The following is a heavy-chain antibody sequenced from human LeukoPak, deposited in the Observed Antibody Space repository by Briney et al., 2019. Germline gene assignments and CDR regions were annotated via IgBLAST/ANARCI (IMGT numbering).Heavy chain of an antibody. J-gene: IGHJ4*02. D-gene: IGHD3-9*01. Sequence: SETLSLTCTVSGGSIRSSTDYWGWIRQPPGKELEWIGSIYYSGSTYYNPSLKSRVTISVDTSKNQFSLKLSSVTAADTAVYYCISSGYYPGEYWGQGTLVTVSS. CDR1: GGSIRSSTDY. CDR2: IYYSGST. V-gene: IGHV4-39*07. CDR3: ISSGYYPGEY.